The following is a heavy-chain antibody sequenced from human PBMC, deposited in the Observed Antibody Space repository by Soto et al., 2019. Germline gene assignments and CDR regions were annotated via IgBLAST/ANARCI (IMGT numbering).Heavy chain of an antibody. CDR3: ARDHPHSYGVYYFDY. V-gene: IGHV4-59*01. D-gene: IGHD5-18*01. Sequence: SETLCLTCTVSGGSISSYYLSWIRQPPGKGLEWIGYIYYSGSTHYNPSLQSRVTISADTSKNQVSLKVNSVTAADTAVYYCARDHPHSYGVYYFDYWGQGTPVTVSS. CDR2: IYYSGST. J-gene: IGHJ4*02. CDR1: GGSISSYY.